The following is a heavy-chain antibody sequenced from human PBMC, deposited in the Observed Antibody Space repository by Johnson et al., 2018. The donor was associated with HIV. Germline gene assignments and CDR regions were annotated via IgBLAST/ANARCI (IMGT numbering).Heavy chain of an antibody. D-gene: IGHD3-3*01. CDR2: IKSKTGGGTT. Sequence: VQLVESGGGLVKPGGSLRLSCAASGFTFSNAWMNWVRQAPGTGLEWVGHIKSKTGGGTTDYTAPVKCSFTIPRDDSKNTLYMQMTSLKIEDTALYYCTTSAMVSYDNFWSGDAFDIWGQGTMVTVSS. J-gene: IGHJ3*02. V-gene: IGHV3-15*01. CDR3: TTSAMVSYDNFWSGDAFDI. CDR1: GFTFSNAW.